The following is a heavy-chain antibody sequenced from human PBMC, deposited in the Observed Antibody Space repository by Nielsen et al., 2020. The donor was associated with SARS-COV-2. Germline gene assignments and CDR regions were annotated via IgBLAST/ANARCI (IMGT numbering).Heavy chain of an antibody. CDR1: GFTFSSYW. J-gene: IGHJ2*01. Sequence: GGSLRLSCAASGFTFSSYWMSWVRQAPGKGLEWVANIKQDGSEKYYVDSVKGRFTISRDNAKNSLYLQMNSLRAEDTAVYYCARDSKVPYYDILTGYYPNWYFDLWGRGTLVTVSS. CDR3: ARDSKVPYYDILTGYYPNWYFDL. V-gene: IGHV3-7*01. CDR2: IKQDGSEK. D-gene: IGHD3-9*01.